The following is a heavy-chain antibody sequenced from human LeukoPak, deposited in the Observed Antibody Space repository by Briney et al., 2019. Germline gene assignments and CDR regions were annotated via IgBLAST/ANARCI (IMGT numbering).Heavy chain of an antibody. J-gene: IGHJ2*01. CDR1: GGSISSGDYY. CDR3: ASKRSESGYSNWYFDL. Sequence: PSETLSLTCTVSGGSISSGDYYWSWIRQPPGKGLEWIGYIYYSGSTYYNPSLKSRVTISVDTSKNQFSLKLSSVTAADTAVYYCASKRSESGYSNWYFDLWGRGALVTVSS. D-gene: IGHD5-18*01. V-gene: IGHV4-30-4*08. CDR2: IYYSGST.